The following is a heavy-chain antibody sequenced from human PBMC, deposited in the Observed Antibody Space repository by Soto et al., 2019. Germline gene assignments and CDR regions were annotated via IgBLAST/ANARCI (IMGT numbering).Heavy chain of an antibody. Sequence: SETLSPTFAWFAWSLSGYYWTWMRQPPNEGLEWIGEINHSGTAKYNPSLKSRVTISVDTSKNQFSLNLTSVTAADTALYYCAGRWNYYYGMDVWGQGTTVTSP. V-gene: IGHV4-34*01. D-gene: IGHD1-26*01. CDR2: INHSGTA. J-gene: IGHJ6*02. CDR3: AGRWNYYYGMDV. CDR1: AWSLSGYY.